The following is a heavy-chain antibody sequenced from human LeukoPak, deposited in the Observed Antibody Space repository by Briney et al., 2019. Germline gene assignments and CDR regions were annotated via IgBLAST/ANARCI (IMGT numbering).Heavy chain of an antibody. Sequence: PSETLSLICAVYGGSISGFYYTWIRQPPGKGLEWMGEIDHSGDTNYNPSLKSRAIVSVDTSKSQFSLKLTSVTAADAAVYYCARGSPFQEWGQGTLVTVSS. V-gene: IGHV4-34*01. CDR3: ARGSPFQE. CDR2: IDHSGDT. CDR1: GGSISGFY. J-gene: IGHJ1*01.